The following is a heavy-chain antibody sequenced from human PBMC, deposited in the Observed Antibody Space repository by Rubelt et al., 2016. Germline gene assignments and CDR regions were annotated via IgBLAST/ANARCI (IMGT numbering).Heavy chain of an antibody. Sequence: DVQLVESGGGLVQPGGSLRLSCEASGFTFSSYAMSWVRQAPGKGLEWVSDISGGGVTTYYADSVKGRFTISRDNSKNTLYLQMNSLRAEDTAVYYWSASAPTLFPLVSCEKSPSDTSSVAVXCLAQDF. CDR3: SASAPTLFPLVSCEKSPSDTSSVAVXCLAQDF. CDR1: GFTFSSYA. CDR2: ISGGGVTT. V-gene: IGHV3-23*04. D-gene: IGHD6-25*01. J-gene: IGHJ2*01.